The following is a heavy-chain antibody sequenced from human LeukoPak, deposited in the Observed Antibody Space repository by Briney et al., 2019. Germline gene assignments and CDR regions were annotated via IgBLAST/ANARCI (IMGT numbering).Heavy chain of an antibody. V-gene: IGHV3-7*01. J-gene: IGHJ4*02. CDR3: ARDGHSGYDPYDY. D-gene: IGHD5-12*01. Sequence: GGSLRLSCAASGFTFSSYWMSWVRQAPGKGLEWVANIKQDGSEKYYVDSVKGRFTISRDNAKNSLYLQMNSLRAEDTAVYYCARDGHSGYDPYDYWGQGTLVTVSS. CDR2: IKQDGSEK. CDR1: GFTFSSYW.